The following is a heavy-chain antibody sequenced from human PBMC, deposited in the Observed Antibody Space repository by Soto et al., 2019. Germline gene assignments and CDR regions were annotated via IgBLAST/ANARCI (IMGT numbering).Heavy chain of an antibody. CDR2: INPSGGST. CDR3: ARARRLQGGWFDP. V-gene: IGHV1-46*01. J-gene: IGHJ5*02. Sequence: ASVKVSCKASGYTFTSYYMHWVRQAPGQGLEWMGIINPSGGSTSYAQKFQGRVTMTRDTSTSTVYMELSSLRSEATAVYYCARARRLQGGWFDPWGQGTLVTVSS. CDR1: GYTFTSYY. D-gene: IGHD6-25*01.